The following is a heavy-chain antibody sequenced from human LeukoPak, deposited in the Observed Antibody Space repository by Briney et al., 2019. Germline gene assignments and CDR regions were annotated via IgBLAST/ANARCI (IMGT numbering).Heavy chain of an antibody. CDR3: ARGWGSLDWFDP. Sequence: SQTLSLTCTVSGGSISSGGYYWSWIRQHPGKGLEWIGYIYYSGSTNYNPSLKSRVTISVDTSKKQFSLKLSSVTAAGTAVYYCARGWGSLDWFDPWGQGTLVTVSS. CDR1: GGSISSGGYY. CDR2: IYYSGST. J-gene: IGHJ5*02. D-gene: IGHD1-1*01. V-gene: IGHV4-61*08.